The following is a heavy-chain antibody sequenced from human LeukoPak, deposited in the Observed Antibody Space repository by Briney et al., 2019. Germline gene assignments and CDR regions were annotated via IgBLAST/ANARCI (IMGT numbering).Heavy chain of an antibody. Sequence: SETLSLTCAVYGGSFSGYYWSWIRQPPGKGLEWIGEINHSGSTNYNPSLKSRVTISVDTSKNQFSLKLSSVTAAGTAVYYCARKRYCSSTSCYRWYYYDSSGYYYSGAFDIWGQGTMVTVSS. CDR2: INHSGST. J-gene: IGHJ3*02. CDR1: GGSFSGYY. D-gene: IGHD3-22*01. CDR3: ARKRYCSSTSCYRWYYYDSSGYYYSGAFDI. V-gene: IGHV4-34*01.